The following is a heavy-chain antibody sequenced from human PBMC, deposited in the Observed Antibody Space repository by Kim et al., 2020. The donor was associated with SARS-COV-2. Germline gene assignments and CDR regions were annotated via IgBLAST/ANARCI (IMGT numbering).Heavy chain of an antibody. V-gene: IGHV3-30*18. Sequence: GGSLRLSCAASGFTFSSYGMHWVRQAPGKGLEWVAVISYDGSNKYYADSVKGRFTISRDNSKNTLYLQMNSLRAEDTAVYYCAKAPLDYGSGSYEWFDPWGQGTLVTVSS. CDR3: AKAPLDYGSGSYEWFDP. CDR1: GFTFSSYG. D-gene: IGHD3-10*01. CDR2: ISYDGSNK. J-gene: IGHJ5*02.